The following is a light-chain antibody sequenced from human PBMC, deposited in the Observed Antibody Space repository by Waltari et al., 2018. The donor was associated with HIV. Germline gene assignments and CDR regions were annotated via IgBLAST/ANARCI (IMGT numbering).Light chain of an antibody. CDR2: EVF. J-gene: IGLJ2*01. CDR3: ASFTSNYTLI. V-gene: IGLV2-14*01. CDR1: TSVFRLYNF. Sequence: QSTLTQPASVSGSAVQSITIDCTGSTSVFRLYNFLSLYQPHPGGVPKVIIYEVFSRPSGISSRFSGSRSANTASLTISWLQPEDEADYYCASFTSNYTLIFGGGTKVTVL.